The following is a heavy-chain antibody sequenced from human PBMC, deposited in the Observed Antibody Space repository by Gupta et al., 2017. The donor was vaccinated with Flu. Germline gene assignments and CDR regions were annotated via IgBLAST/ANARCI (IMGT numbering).Heavy chain of an antibody. CDR2: IDYSGGT. D-gene: IGHD3-10*01. CDR3: ARGVELALPMAYYYYMDV. J-gene: IGHJ6*03. CDR1: DGSLSGHY. V-gene: IGHV4-34*01. Sequence: QVQLQQWGAGLLKPSETLSLTCAVYDGSLSGHYWSWVRQPPGKGLEWIGEIDYSGGTKYNPSLKSRVTISIDTSKNQFSLRLSSLTAADTAVYYCARGVELALPMAYYYYMDVWGKGTTVTVSS.